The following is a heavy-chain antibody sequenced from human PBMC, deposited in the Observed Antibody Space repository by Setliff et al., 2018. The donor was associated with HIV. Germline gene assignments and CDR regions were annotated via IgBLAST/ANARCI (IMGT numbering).Heavy chain of an antibody. CDR1: GGSITTDGYY. J-gene: IGHJ4*02. V-gene: IGHV4-39*01. D-gene: IGHD3-22*01. CDR2: MYHTGNT. Sequence: SETLSLTCSVSGGSITTDGYYWSWIRHHPGKGLEWIGYMYHTGNTYYNPSLASRVTISVDTSKNQFSLKLSSVTAADTTVYYCARHSGLGGYYSPFDYWGPGTLVTVSS. CDR3: ARHSGLGGYYSPFDY.